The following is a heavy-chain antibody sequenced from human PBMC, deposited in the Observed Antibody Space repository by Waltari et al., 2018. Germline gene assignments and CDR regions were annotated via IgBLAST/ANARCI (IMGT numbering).Heavy chain of an antibody. CDR3: ARGVFDS. CDR2: VSGTTSYR. V-gene: IGHV3-21*01. J-gene: IGHJ5*01. Sequence: DVQLVESEGGLVKPGGSLRLSCGASGFDFSIYGMNWVRQSPGKGLEWVALVSGTTSYRYYADSVKGRFTVSRDNAKTTVYLQMDNLRVEDTAVYYCARGVFDSWGQGTLVTVSS. CDR1: GFDFSIYG.